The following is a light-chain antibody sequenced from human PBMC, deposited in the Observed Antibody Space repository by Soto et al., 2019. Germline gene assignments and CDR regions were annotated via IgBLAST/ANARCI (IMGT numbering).Light chain of an antibody. J-gene: IGKJ3*01. CDR2: GAS. Sequence: EIVLTQSPGTLSLSPGERATLSCRASQTVTNNYLAWYQQKPGLAPRLLIFGASSSATGIPDRFGGSGSGTDFTLTISSLEPEDFAVYYCQQYGSSPLFTFGPGTKVDF. V-gene: IGKV3-20*01. CDR3: QQYGSSPLFT. CDR1: QTVTNNY.